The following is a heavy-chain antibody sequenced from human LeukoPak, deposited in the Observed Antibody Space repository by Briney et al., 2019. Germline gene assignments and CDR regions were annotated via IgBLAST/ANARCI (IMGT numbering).Heavy chain of an antibody. CDR3: ARGPLRSGWYDY. Sequence: ASVKVSCKASGYTFTGYYMHWVRQAPGQGLAWMGWINPNSGGTNYEQKFQGRVTMTRDTSISTAYMELSRLRSDDTAVYYCARGPLRSGWYDYWGQGTLVTVSS. V-gene: IGHV1-2*02. D-gene: IGHD6-19*01. J-gene: IGHJ4*02. CDR2: INPNSGGT. CDR1: GYTFTGYY.